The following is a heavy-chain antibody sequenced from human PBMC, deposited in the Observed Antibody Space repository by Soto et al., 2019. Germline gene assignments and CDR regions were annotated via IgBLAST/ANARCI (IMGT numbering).Heavy chain of an antibody. Sequence: QVQLVESGGGVVQPGGSLRLSCAASGFTFRSYGMHWVRQDPGKGLEWVAVISYDGINKFYADSVKGRFTSSRDNSKTKLYLQVNSLRAAYPAMYYCAKDYGSGCTMGDFWGQGTLVTVSA. CDR2: ISYDGINK. V-gene: IGHV3-30*18. CDR1: GFTFRSYG. CDR3: AKDYGSGCTMGDF. D-gene: IGHD6-19*01. J-gene: IGHJ4*02.